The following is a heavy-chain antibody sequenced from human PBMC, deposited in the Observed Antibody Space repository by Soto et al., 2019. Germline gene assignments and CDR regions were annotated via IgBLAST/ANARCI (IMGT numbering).Heavy chain of an antibody. CDR3: ARGNEYCDHSRWFDP. D-gene: IGHD4-17*01. CDR2: MNPNSGNT. J-gene: IGHJ5*02. V-gene: IGHV1-8*01. Sequence: QVQLVQSGAEVKKPGASVKVSCKASGYTFTSYDINWVRQATGQGFEYLGWMNPNSGNTGYVKKFRGRGTMPRHTAKSTVYMELSSRRSEDTAVYYCARGNEYCDHSRWFDPWGPGTLVTVSS. CDR1: GYTFTSYD.